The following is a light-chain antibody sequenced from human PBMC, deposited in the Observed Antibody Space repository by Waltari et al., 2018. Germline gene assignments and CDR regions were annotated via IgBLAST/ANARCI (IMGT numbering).Light chain of an antibody. J-gene: IGKJ1*01. CDR3: QQIFTAPRT. CDR2: RAS. CDR1: EAIVNY. Sequence: DIQMTQSPSSLSAFLGDTVTISCRASEAIVNYVVRFQQRPGKAPKLLIHRASTLRDGVPSRFSGSGSGTDFTLTISGLQSEDFATYYCQQIFTAPRTFGQGT. V-gene: IGKV1-39*01.